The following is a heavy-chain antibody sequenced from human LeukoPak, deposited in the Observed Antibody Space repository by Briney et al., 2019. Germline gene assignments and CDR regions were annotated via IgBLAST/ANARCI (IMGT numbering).Heavy chain of an antibody. CDR3: AKVGRDPIDY. CDR1: GFTFSSYE. Sequence: GGSLRLSCAASGFTFSSYEMNWVRQAPGQGLEWVSYISSSGSTIYYADSVRGRFTISRDNYKNMLYLQMNSLRAEDTAVYYCAKVGRDPIDYWGRGTRVTVSS. CDR2: ISSSGSTI. V-gene: IGHV3-48*03. J-gene: IGHJ4*02.